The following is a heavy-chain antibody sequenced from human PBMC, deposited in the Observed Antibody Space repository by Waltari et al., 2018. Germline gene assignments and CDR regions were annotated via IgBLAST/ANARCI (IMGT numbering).Heavy chain of an antibody. V-gene: IGHV1-69*01. J-gene: IGHJ2*01. Sequence: QVQLVQSGAAVKKPASSVMVSCKASGGTFSSYAISWVRRAPGQGLEWMGGIIPNLGTATYAQKFQGRGTITEDESTSTAYMEPSSVRSEDTAVYYCARMVGRPYWYFDLWGRGTLVTVSS. CDR3: ARMVGRPYWYFDL. D-gene: IGHD2-15*01. CDR1: GGTFSSYA. CDR2: IIPNLGTA.